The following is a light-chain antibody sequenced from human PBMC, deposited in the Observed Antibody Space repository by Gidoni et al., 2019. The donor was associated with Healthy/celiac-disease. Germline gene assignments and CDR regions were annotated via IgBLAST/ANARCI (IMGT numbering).Light chain of an antibody. V-gene: IGKV1-5*03. CDR1: QSISSW. J-gene: IGKJ1*01. CDR3: QQYNSYPLT. CDR2: KAS. Sequence: DIQMTQSPSTLSVSVGDRVTITCRASQSISSWLAWYQQKPGKAPKLLIYKASSLESGVPSRFSGSGSGTEFTLTISSLQPDDIATYYCQQYNSYPLTFGQGTKVEIK.